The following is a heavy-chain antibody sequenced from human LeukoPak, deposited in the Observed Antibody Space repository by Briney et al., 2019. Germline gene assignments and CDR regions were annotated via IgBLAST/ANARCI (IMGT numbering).Heavy chain of an antibody. CDR3: ARDHSPTVVTPNNYYYGMDV. V-gene: IGHV3-30*03. CDR2: ISYDGSNK. Sequence: PGGSLRLSCAASGFTFSSYGMHWVRQAPGKGLEWVAVISYDGSNKYYADSVKGRFTISRDNSKNTLYLQMNSLRAEDTAVYYCARDHSPTVVTPNNYYYGMDVWGQGTTVTVSS. CDR1: GFTFSSYG. D-gene: IGHD4-23*01. J-gene: IGHJ6*02.